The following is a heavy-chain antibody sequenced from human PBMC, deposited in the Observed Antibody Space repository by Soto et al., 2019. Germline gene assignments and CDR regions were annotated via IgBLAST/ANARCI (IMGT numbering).Heavy chain of an antibody. V-gene: IGHV3-48*01. D-gene: IGHD3-22*01. Sequence: GGSLRLSCAASGFTFSSYSMNWVRQAPGKGLEWVSYISSSSSTIYYADSVKGRFTISRDNAENSLYLQMSSLRAEDTAVYYCAVTNYDSSGYYFNWFDPWGQGT. J-gene: IGHJ5*02. CDR1: GFTFSSYS. CDR3: AVTNYDSSGYYFNWFDP. CDR2: ISSSSSTI.